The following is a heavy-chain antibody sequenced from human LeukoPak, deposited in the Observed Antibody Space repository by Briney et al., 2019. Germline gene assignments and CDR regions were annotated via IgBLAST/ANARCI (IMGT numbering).Heavy chain of an antibody. D-gene: IGHD5-12*01. CDR3: ARDDGGNTGYENSDY. V-gene: IGHV1-2*02. J-gene: IGHJ4*02. CDR1: GYTFTTYY. CDR2: VNPNSGGT. Sequence: GASVKVSCKASGYTFTTYYMHWVRQAPGQGLEWMGWVNPNSGGTNYAQKFQGRVTMTRDTSISTAYMELSRMRIDDTAVYYCARDDGGNTGYENSDYWGQGTLVTVSS.